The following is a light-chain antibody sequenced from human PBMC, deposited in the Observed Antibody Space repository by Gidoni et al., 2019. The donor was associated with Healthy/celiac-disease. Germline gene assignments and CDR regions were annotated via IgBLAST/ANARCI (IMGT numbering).Light chain of an antibody. CDR2: DVS. V-gene: IGLV2-14*03. Sequence: QPALTQPASVSGPPGQSITISCTGTSSDVGGYNYVSWYQQHPGKAPKLMIYDVSNRPSGFSNRFSGSKSGNTASLTISGLQAEDEADYYCSSYTSSSTPYVVFGGGTKLTVL. J-gene: IGLJ2*01. CDR1: SSDVGGYNY. CDR3: SSYTSSSTPYVV.